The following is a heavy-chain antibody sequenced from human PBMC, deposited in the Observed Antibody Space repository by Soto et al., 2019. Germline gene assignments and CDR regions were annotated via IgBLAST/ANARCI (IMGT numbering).Heavy chain of an antibody. V-gene: IGHV4-39*01. CDR3: ARHEGCMIVGLGRFDY. Sequence: QLQLQESGPGLVNPSETLSLTCTVSGCSISSSSYYWGCIRQPPGKGLECIGSIYYSGRTYYNPSLKVRVPISVDTSKNKFSLKLSSVTAADTAVYYCARHEGCMIVGLGRFDYWGQGTLVTVSS. D-gene: IGHD3-22*01. CDR2: IYYSGRT. J-gene: IGHJ4*02. CDR1: GCSISSSSYY.